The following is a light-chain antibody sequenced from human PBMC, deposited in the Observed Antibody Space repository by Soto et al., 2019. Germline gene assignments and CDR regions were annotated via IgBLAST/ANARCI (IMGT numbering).Light chain of an antibody. CDR1: SSNIGSNY. V-gene: IGLV1-47*01. CDR3: SAREDSLRTVM. CDR2: YNS. J-gene: IGLJ3*02. Sequence: QSVLTQPPSASGTPGQRVTISCSGSSSNIGSNYVYWYQQLPGTAPKLLLYYNSQRRSVVPDRFSGSKSDTSASLAISGLRSEYEADYDYSAREDSLRTVMFGGGTKLTVL.